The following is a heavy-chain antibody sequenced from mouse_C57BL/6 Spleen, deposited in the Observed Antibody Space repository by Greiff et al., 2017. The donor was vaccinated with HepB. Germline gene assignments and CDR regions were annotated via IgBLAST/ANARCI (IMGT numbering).Heavy chain of an antibody. J-gene: IGHJ4*01. CDR2: IDPSDSYT. CDR1: GYTFTSYW. D-gene: IGHD2-5*01. CDR3: ARYYSNYDYAMDY. Sequence: QVHVKQPGAELVMPGASVKLSCKASGYTFTSYWMHWVKQRPGQGLEWIGEIDPSDSYTNYNQKFKGKSTLTVDKSSSTAYMQLSSLTSEDSAVYYCARYYSNYDYAMDYWGQGTSVTVSS. V-gene: IGHV1-69*01.